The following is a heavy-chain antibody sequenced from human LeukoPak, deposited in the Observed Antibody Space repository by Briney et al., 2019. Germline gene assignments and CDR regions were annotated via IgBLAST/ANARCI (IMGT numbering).Heavy chain of an antibody. Sequence: SETLSLTCAVYGGSFSGYYWSWIRQPPGQGLEWIGGINHSGSTNYNPSLKSRVTISVDTSKNQFSLKLSSVTAADTAVYYCARLYRANYYYYYYMDVWGKGTTVTVSS. CDR3: ARLYRANYYYYYYMDV. CDR1: GGSFSGYY. D-gene: IGHD3-16*02. CDR2: INHSGST. J-gene: IGHJ6*03. V-gene: IGHV4-34*01.